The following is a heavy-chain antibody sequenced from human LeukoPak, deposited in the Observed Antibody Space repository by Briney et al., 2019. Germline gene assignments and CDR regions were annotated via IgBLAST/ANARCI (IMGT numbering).Heavy chain of an antibody. D-gene: IGHD6-13*01. Sequence: GASVKVSCKASGYIFSGYYMHWVRQAPGQGLEWMGWINCNSGDTNYAQKFQGRVTMTRDTSISTAYMELSRLRSDDTAVYYCARVARGPNSSSWYRGDWFDPWGQGTLVTVSS. CDR2: INCNSGDT. J-gene: IGHJ5*02. V-gene: IGHV1-2*02. CDR3: ARVARGPNSSSWYRGDWFDP. CDR1: GYIFSGYY.